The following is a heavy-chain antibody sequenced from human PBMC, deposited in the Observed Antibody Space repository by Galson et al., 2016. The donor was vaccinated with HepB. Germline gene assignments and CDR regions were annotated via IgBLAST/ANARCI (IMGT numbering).Heavy chain of an antibody. D-gene: IGHD5-18*01. J-gene: IGHJ4*02. V-gene: IGHV3-23*01. Sequence: SLRLSCAASGFTFSNYAMSWVRQAPGKGLEWVPSISGSGGTTYYADSVKGRFTISRGKSKNTLYPQMNSLRGEDTAVYYCAKDLDGYTYGYSYSDHWGQGTLVTVSS. CDR2: ISGSGGTT. CDR1: GFTFSNYA. CDR3: AKDLDGYTYGYSYSDH.